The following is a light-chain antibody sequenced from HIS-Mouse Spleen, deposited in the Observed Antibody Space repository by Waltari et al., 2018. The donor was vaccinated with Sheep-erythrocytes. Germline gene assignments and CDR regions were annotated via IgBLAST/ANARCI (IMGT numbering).Light chain of an antibody. CDR1: QGIRND. Sequence: ANKMTQSPSSLSASVGDRVTITCRASQGIRNDLGWYQKKPGKAPKLLFYAASSLQSGVPSMFSGRGSGTDFTLTISSLQPEDFATYYCLQDYNYPYTFGQGTKLEIK. V-gene: IGKV1-6*01. CDR2: AAS. J-gene: IGKJ2*01. CDR3: LQDYNYPYT.